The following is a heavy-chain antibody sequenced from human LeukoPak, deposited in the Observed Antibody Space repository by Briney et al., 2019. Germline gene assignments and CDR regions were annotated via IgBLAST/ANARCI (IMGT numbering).Heavy chain of an antibody. J-gene: IGHJ6*03. CDR1: GFTFSSYA. CDR3: ARDWQTVDGNYYYMDV. Sequence: GGSLRLSCAASGFTFSSYAMHWVRQAPGKGLEYVSAISSNGGSTYYANSVKGRFTISRDNSKNTLYLQMGSLRAEDMAVYYCARDWQTVDGNYYYMDVWGKGTTVTISS. CDR2: ISSNGGST. D-gene: IGHD4-17*01. V-gene: IGHV3-64*01.